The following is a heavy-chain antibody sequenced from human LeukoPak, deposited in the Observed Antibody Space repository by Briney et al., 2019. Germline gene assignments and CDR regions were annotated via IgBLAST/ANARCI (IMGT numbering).Heavy chain of an antibody. J-gene: IGHJ5*02. CDR3: ARAVWAAGINWFDP. CDR2: IYHSGST. D-gene: IGHD6-13*01. V-gene: IGHV4-38-2*02. Sequence: PSETLSLTCTVSGYSISSGYYWGWIRQPPAKGLEWIGSIYHSGSTYYNPSLKSRVTISVDTSKNQFSLKLSSVTAADTAVYYCARAVWAAGINWFDPWGQGTLVTVSS. CDR1: GYSISSGYY.